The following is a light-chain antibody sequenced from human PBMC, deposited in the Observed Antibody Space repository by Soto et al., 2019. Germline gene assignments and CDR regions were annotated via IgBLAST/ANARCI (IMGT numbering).Light chain of an antibody. J-gene: IGKJ4*01. CDR1: QGIGNY. Sequence: DIQMTQSPSSLSASVGVRVTITCRASQGIGNYLAWYQQKPGKVPKLLIYAASTLQSGVPSRFSGSGSATDFTLNISSLQHEDYATYYCQKYNSAPSLTFGGGTKVETK. CDR2: AAS. V-gene: IGKV1-27*01. CDR3: QKYNSAPSLT.